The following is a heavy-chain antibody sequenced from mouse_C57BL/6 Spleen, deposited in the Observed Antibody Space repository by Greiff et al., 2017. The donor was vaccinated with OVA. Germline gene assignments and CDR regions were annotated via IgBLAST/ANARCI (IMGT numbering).Heavy chain of an antibody. V-gene: IGHV1-19*01. CDR2: INPYNGGT. J-gene: IGHJ4*01. CDR3: ARRGFYGYAYAMDY. D-gene: IGHD2-2*01. CDR1: GYTFTDYY. Sequence: EVQLQQSGPVLVKPGASVKMSCKASGYTFTDYYMNWVKQSHGKSLEWIGVINPYNGGTSYNQKFKGKATLTVDKSSSTAYMELNSLTSEDSAVYYCARRGFYGYAYAMDYWGQGTSVTVSS.